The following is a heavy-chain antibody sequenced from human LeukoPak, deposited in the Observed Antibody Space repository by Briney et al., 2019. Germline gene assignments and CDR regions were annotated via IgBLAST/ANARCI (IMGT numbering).Heavy chain of an antibody. CDR3: ARVSKDSSSWYKGIDN. D-gene: IGHD6-13*01. CDR2: TYYRSKWYS. Sequence: SQTLSLTCAISGDSVSSNSVAWNWIRQSPSRGLEWLGRTYYRSKWYSDYAISVKSRITINPDTSKNQFSLQLTSVTPEDRAVYYCARVSKDSSSWYKGIDNWGQGTLVTVSS. V-gene: IGHV6-1*01. J-gene: IGHJ4*02. CDR1: GDSVSSNSVA.